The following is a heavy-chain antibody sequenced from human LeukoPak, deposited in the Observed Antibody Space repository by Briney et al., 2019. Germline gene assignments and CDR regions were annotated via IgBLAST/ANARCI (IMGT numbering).Heavy chain of an antibody. J-gene: IGHJ6*02. D-gene: IGHD1-1*01. CDR3: ARGQLFQFGMDV. CDR2: INHSGST. V-gene: IGHV4-34*01. CDR1: GGSFSGYY. Sequence: PSETLSLTCAVYGGSFSGYYWSWIRQPPGKGLEWIGEINHSGSTNYNPSLKSRVTISVDTSKNQFSLKLSSVTAADTAVYYCARGQLFQFGMDVWGHGTTVIVSS.